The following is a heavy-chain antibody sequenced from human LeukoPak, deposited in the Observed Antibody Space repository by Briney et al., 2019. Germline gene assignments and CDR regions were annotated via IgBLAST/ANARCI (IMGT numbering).Heavy chain of an antibody. D-gene: IGHD6-6*01. Sequence: GGSLRLSCAAPGFTFSSYGMHWVRQAPGKGLEWVAFIRYDGSNKYYADSVRGRFTISRDNSRNTLYMQMNSLRVEDTAVYYCAKDPARGQLGIFDYWGQGFLVTV. J-gene: IGHJ4*02. CDR2: IRYDGSNK. CDR1: GFTFSSYG. CDR3: AKDPARGQLGIFDY. V-gene: IGHV3-30*02.